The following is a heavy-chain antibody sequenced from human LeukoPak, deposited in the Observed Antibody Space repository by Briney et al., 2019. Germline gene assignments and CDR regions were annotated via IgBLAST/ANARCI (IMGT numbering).Heavy chain of an antibody. D-gene: IGHD2/OR15-2a*01. Sequence: GGSLRLSCAASGLTVGSNYMSWVRQAPGKGLEWVSVIYSGGSTYYADSVKGRFTISRDNSKNTLYLQMNSLRVEDTAVYYCARDTWAYYMDVWGKGTTVTISS. V-gene: IGHV3-53*01. CDR2: IYSGGST. CDR1: GLTVGSNY. CDR3: ARDTWAYYMDV. J-gene: IGHJ6*03.